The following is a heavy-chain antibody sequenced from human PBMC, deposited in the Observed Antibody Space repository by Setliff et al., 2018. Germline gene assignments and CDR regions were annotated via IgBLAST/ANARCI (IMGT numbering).Heavy chain of an antibody. D-gene: IGHD5-18*01. CDR2: TYYGGST. Sequence: SETLSLTCTVSGASISGNSYYWAWIRQPPGKGLEWIVSTYYGGSTYYNPSLKSRVTMSVDTSKSQFSLKLTSVTAADTAVYYCAGRPQNTPMGPCDYWGQGTLVTVSS. J-gene: IGHJ4*02. V-gene: IGHV4-39*07. CDR1: GASISGNSYY. CDR3: AGRPQNTPMGPCDY.